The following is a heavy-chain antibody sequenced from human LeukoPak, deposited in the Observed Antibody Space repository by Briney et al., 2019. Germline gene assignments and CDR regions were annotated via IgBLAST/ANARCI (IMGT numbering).Heavy chain of an antibody. Sequence: SETLSLTCTVSGGSISSGGYYWSWIRQHPGKGLEWIGYIYYSGSTYYSPSLKSRVTISVDTSKNQFSLKLSSVTAADTAVYYCARDSWFGELLSVDDAFDIWGQGTMVTVSS. V-gene: IGHV4-31*03. D-gene: IGHD3-10*01. CDR3: ARDSWFGELLSVDDAFDI. J-gene: IGHJ3*02. CDR1: GGSISSGGYY. CDR2: IYYSGST.